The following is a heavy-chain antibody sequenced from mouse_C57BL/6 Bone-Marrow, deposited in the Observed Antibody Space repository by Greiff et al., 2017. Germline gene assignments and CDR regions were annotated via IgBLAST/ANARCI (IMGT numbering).Heavy chain of an antibody. CDR2: ISSGSSTI. CDR3: ARWGGTEAWFAY. J-gene: IGHJ3*01. CDR1: GFTFSDYG. D-gene: IGHD3-3*01. Sequence: VQLQQSGGGLVKPGGSLKLSCAASGFTFSDYGMHWVRQAPEKGLEWVAYISSGSSTIYYADTVKGRFTISRDNAKNTLFLQMTSLRSEDTAMYYCARWGGTEAWFAYWGQGTLVTVSA. V-gene: IGHV5-17*01.